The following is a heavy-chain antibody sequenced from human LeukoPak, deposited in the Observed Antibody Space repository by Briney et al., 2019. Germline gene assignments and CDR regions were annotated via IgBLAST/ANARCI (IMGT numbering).Heavy chain of an antibody. Sequence: GGSLRLSCAASGFTFSSYWMSWVRQAPVKGLEWVANIKEDGSEKFFVDSVKGRFTISRDNAKNSLYLQMNSLRAEDTAVYYCARQWGRSFDYWGQGTLVAVSS. J-gene: IGHJ4*02. CDR2: IKEDGSEK. D-gene: IGHD1-26*01. V-gene: IGHV3-7*04. CDR1: GFTFSSYW. CDR3: ARQWGRSFDY.